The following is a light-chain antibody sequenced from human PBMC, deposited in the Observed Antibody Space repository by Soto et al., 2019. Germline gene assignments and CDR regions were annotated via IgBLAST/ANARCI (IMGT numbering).Light chain of an antibody. Sequence: EIVLPQSPGTLSFSPGERATLSCSASPSVSSSYLAWYQQKPGQAPRLLIYGASSRATGIPDRFSGSGSGTDFTLTISRLEPEDFAVYYCQQYGSSGTFGQGTKVDIK. CDR3: QQYGSSGT. J-gene: IGKJ1*01. CDR2: GAS. CDR1: PSVSSSY. V-gene: IGKV3-20*01.